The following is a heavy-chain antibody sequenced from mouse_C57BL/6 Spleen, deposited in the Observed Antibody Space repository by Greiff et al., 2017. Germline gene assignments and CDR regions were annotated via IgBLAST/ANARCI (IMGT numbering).Heavy chain of an antibody. CDR2: IWTGGGT. CDR1: GFSLTSYA. Sequence: VKLVESGPGLVAPSQSLSITCTVSGFSLTSYAISWVRQPPGKGLEWLGVIWTGGGTNYNSALKSRLSISKDNSKSQVFLKMNSRQTDDTARYYCARNPSRGTVAGGYFDVWGTGTTVTVSS. CDR3: ARNPSRGTVAGGYFDV. D-gene: IGHD1-1*01. J-gene: IGHJ1*03. V-gene: IGHV2-9-1*01.